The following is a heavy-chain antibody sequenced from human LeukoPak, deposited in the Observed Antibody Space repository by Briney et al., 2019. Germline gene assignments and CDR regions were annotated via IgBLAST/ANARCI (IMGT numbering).Heavy chain of an antibody. Sequence: ASVKVSCKASGYTFTGYYMHWVRQAAGQGLEWMGWINPNSGGTNYAQKFQGRVTMTRDTSISTAYMELGRLRSDDTAVYYCARDSTPPYYYDSSGYPYWGQGTLVTVSS. V-gene: IGHV1-2*02. D-gene: IGHD3-22*01. CDR2: INPNSGGT. CDR1: GYTFTGYY. CDR3: ARDSTPPYYYDSSGYPY. J-gene: IGHJ4*02.